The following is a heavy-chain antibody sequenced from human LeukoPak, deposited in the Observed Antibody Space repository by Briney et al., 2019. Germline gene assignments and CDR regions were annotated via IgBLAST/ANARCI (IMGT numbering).Heavy chain of an antibody. J-gene: IGHJ4*02. D-gene: IGHD5-12*01. CDR1: GFTFSSYE. CDR3: VRDPDVDIVATGPTFDY. V-gene: IGHV3-48*03. CDR2: ISSSGSTI. Sequence: GGSLRLSCAASGFTFSSYEMNWVRQAPGKGLEWVSYISSSGSTIYYADSVKGRFTISRDNAKNSLYLQMNSLRAEDTAVYYCVRDPDVDIVATGPTFDYWGQGTLVTVSS.